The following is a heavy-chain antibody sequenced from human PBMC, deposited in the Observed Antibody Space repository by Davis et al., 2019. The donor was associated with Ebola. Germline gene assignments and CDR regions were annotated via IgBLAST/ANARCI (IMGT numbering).Heavy chain of an antibody. CDR1: GFTLSIYT. CDR2: ISSDGRNK. CDR3: ARGREDYLDY. V-gene: IGHV3-30*09. D-gene: IGHD1-26*01. J-gene: IGHJ4*02. Sequence: PGGSLRLSCAASGFTLSIYTMHWVRQAPGKGLEWLADISSDGRNKHYADSVRGRVVISRDTSKDTLYLPMSGLRAEDTAVYYYARGREDYLDYWGQGTLVTVSS.